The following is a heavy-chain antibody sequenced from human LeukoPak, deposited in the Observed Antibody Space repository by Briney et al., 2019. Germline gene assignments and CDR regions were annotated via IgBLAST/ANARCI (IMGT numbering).Heavy chain of an antibody. V-gene: IGHV2-70*11. Sequence: SGPALVKPTQTLTLTCTFSGFSLNTSGMCVVWIRRPPGKALEWLARIDWDDAKYYSTSLKTRLTISKDTSKNQVVLTMTNMDPVDTATYYCARLYSSSSGLFDSWGQGTLVTVSS. J-gene: IGHJ4*02. CDR2: IDWDDAK. CDR1: GFSLNTSGMC. D-gene: IGHD6-6*01. CDR3: ARLYSSSSGLFDS.